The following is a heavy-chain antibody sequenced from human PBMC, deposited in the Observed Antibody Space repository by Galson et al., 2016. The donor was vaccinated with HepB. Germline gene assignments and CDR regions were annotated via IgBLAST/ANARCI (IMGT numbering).Heavy chain of an antibody. CDR2: ICHGGDT. D-gene: IGHD1-14*01. CDR1: GGPISSRNYY. CDR3: TRHMTPEDTFNV. J-gene: IGHJ3*01. V-gene: IGHV4-39*01. Sequence: SETLSLTCIVSGGPISSRNYYWDWVRQPPGRGPEWIGSICHGGDTYYNPSLKGRVVISLDRSRNRFSLRVMSVTAADAAVYHCTRHMTPEDTFNVWGQGTRVTVS.